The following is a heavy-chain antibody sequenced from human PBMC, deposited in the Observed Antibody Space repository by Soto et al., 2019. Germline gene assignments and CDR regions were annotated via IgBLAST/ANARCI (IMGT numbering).Heavy chain of an antibody. J-gene: IGHJ6*02. D-gene: IGHD2-2*03. CDR3: ARVPYRGYCRSTSCYGGMDV. Sequence: GASVKVSCKASGYTFTSYDINWVRQATGQGLEWMGWMNPNSGNTGYAQKFQGRVTMTRNTSISTAYMELSSLRSDDTAVYYCARVPYRGYCRSTSCYGGMDVWGQGTTVTVSS. CDR1: GYTFTSYD. CDR2: MNPNSGNT. V-gene: IGHV1-8*01.